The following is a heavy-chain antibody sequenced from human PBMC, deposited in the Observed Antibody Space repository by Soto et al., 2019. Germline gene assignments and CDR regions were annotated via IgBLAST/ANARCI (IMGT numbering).Heavy chain of an antibody. CDR2: IWYDGSNK. CDR1: GFTFSSYG. D-gene: IGHD6-19*01. CDR3: ARGTYSSGWYPTDY. Sequence: QVQLVESGGGVVQPGRSLRLSCAASGFTFSSYGMHWVRQAPGKGLEWVAVIWYDGSNKYYADSVKGRFTISRDNSKNTLYLQMNSLRVEDTAVYYCARGTYSSGWYPTDYWGQGTLVTVSS. J-gene: IGHJ4*02. V-gene: IGHV3-33*01.